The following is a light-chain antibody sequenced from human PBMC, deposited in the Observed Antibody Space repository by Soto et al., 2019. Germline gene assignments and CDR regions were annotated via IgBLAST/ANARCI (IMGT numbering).Light chain of an antibody. J-gene: IGKJ1*01. CDR3: HQYNNWWT. V-gene: IGKV3-15*01. CDR1: QSVSSN. Sequence: EVVMTQSPATLSLSPGESANLSCRASQSVSSNLAWYQQKPGQAPRLLIYGASTRATGIPARFSGSGSGTAFTLTISSLQSEDFAGYYCHQYNNWWTFGQGNKVEI. CDR2: GAS.